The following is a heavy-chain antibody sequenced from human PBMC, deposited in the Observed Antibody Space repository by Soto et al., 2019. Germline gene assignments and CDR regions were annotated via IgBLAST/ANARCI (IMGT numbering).Heavy chain of an antibody. CDR3: ARDRDDYGSGNYYNRIDF. D-gene: IGHD3-10*01. Sequence: QVQLVQSGAEVKKPGSSVKVSCKASGGIFSTYAISWLRQAPGQGLEWMGGIIPIFGTPNYAQRFQGRVTITADESPSTAYMELSRLRTEDKAVYYCARDRDDYGSGNYYNRIDFWGQGTLVTVSS. J-gene: IGHJ4*02. CDR2: IIPIFGTP. V-gene: IGHV1-69*01. CDR1: GGIFSTYA.